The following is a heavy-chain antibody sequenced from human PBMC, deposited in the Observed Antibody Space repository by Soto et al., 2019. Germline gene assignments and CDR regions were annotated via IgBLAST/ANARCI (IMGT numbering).Heavy chain of an antibody. CDR2: IGSRTSDI. J-gene: IGHJ3*02. CDR3: VRDYYDTSGYLNTFDM. V-gene: IGHV3-21*01. CDR1: GFTLSRHT. Sequence: GGSLRLSCAASGFTLSRHTMNWVRQARGKGLEWVSFIGSRTSDIYYADSVKGRFTISRDNAKNSLYLDLTRLRAEDTAVYFCVRDYYDTSGYLNTFDMWGQGTMVTVSS. D-gene: IGHD3-22*01.